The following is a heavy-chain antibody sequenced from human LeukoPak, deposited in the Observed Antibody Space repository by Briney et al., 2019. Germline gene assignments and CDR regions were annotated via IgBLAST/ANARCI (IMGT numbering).Heavy chain of an antibody. V-gene: IGHV3-11*04. CDR2: ISSSGSTI. Sequence: GGSLRLSCAASGFTFSDYYMSWIRQAPGKGLEWVSYISSSGSTIYYADSVKGRFTISRDNAKNSLYLQMNSLRAEDTAVYYCARSEPMTTVYSVYWGQGTIVTVSS. CDR1: GFTFSDYY. J-gene: IGHJ4*02. CDR3: ARSEPMTTVYSVY. D-gene: IGHD4-17*01.